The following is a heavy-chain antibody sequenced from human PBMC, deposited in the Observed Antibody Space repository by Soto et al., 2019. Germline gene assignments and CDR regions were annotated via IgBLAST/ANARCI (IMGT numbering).Heavy chain of an antibody. CDR2: IRSKPKSYAT. Sequence: EVQLAESGGGLVQPGGSLKLSCAASGFSFSDSAVHWVRQASGKGLEWVGRIRSKPKSYATEYGASVKGRFTISRDDSKKMAYLQMSSLKIEDTAVYYCVGDSTTSDYWGQGTLVTVSS. V-gene: IGHV3-73*01. CDR3: VGDSTTSDY. J-gene: IGHJ4*02. CDR1: GFSFSDSA. D-gene: IGHD4-17*01.